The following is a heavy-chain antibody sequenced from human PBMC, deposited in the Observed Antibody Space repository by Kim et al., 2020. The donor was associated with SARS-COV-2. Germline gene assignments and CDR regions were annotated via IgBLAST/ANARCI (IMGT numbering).Heavy chain of an antibody. CDR2: GGSEK. V-gene: IGHV3-7*01. Sequence: GGSEKNFVDSVKGRFTISRDNAKNSLYLQMNSLRVEDTAVYFCARGRAVDYWGQGTQVTVSS. CDR3: ARGRAVDY. D-gene: IGHD4-17*01. J-gene: IGHJ4*02.